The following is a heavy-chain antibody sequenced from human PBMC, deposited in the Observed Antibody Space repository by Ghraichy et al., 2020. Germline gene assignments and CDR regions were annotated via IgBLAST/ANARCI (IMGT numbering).Heavy chain of an antibody. D-gene: IGHD6-13*01. CDR1: GGTFSSYA. J-gene: IGHJ3*02. Sequence: SVKVSCKASGGTFSSYAISWVRQAPGQGLEWMGGIIPIFGTANYAQKFQGRVTITADESTSTAYMELSSLRSEDTAVYYCARVIESSSWRISAFDIWGQGTMVTVSS. V-gene: IGHV1-69*13. CDR3: ARVIESSSWRISAFDI. CDR2: IIPIFGTA.